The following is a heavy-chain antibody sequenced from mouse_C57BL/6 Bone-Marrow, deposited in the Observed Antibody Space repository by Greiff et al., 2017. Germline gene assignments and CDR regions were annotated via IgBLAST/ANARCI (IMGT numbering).Heavy chain of an antibody. V-gene: IGHV2-9-1*01. Sequence: VQLQQSGPGLVAPSQSLSITCTVSGFSLTSYAISWVRQPPGKGLEWLGVIWTGGGTNYNSALKSRLSISKDNSKSQVFLKMNSLQTDDTARYYCASAVVANYWYFDVWGTGTTVTVSS. CDR1: GFSLTSYA. CDR2: IWTGGGT. CDR3: ASAVVANYWYFDV. D-gene: IGHD1-1*01. J-gene: IGHJ1*03.